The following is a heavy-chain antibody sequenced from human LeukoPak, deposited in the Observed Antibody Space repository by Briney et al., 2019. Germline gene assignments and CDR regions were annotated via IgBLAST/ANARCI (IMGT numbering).Heavy chain of an antibody. CDR1: GGSISSYY. D-gene: IGHD4-17*01. J-gene: IGHJ6*02. CDR2: IYYSGST. V-gene: IGHV4-59*01. CDR3: ARDGDQGYYGMDV. Sequence: SETLSLTCTVSGGSISSYYWSWIRQPPGKGLEWIGYIYYSGSTNYNPSLKSRVTISVDTSKNQFSLKLSSVTAADTAVYYCARDGDQGYYGMDVWGQGTTVTVSS.